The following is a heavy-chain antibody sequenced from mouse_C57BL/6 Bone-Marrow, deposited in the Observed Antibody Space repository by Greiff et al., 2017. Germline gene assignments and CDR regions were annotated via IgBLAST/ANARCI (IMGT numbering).Heavy chain of an antibody. CDR2: IDPSDSYP. CDR3: ARWPTGTWFAY. CDR1: GYTFTSYW. J-gene: IGHJ3*01. Sequence: QVHVKQPGAELVRPGTSVKLSCKASGYTFTSYWMHWVKQRPGQGLEWIGVIDPSDSYPNYNQKFKGKATLTVDTSSSTAYMQLSSLTSEDSAVYYCARWPTGTWFAYWGQGTLVTVSA. D-gene: IGHD4-1*02. V-gene: IGHV1-59*01.